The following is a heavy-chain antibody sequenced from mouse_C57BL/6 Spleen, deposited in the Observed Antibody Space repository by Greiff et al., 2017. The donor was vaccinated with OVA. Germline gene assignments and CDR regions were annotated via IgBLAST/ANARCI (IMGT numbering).Heavy chain of an antibody. CDR2: ISDGGSYT. Sequence: EVKLMESGGGLVKPGGSLKLSCAASGFTFSSYAMSWVRQTPEKRLEWVATISDGGSYTYYPDNVKGRFTISRDNAKNNLYLQMSHLKSEDTAMYYCARDKGTGTSNYFDYWGQGTTLTVSS. CDR3: ARDKGTGTSNYFDY. J-gene: IGHJ2*01. D-gene: IGHD4-1*01. CDR1: GFTFSSYA. V-gene: IGHV5-4*01.